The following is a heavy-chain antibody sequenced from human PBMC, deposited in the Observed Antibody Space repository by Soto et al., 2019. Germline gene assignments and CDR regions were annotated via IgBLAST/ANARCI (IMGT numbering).Heavy chain of an antibody. CDR3: ASSNYYGSGSYVGTNFDY. Sequence: GASVKVSCKASGYTFTSCGISWVRQAPGQGLEWMGWISAYNGNTNYAQKLQGRVTMTTDTSTSTAYMELRSLRSDDTAVYYCASSNYYGSGSYVGTNFDYWGQGTLVTVSS. D-gene: IGHD3-10*01. J-gene: IGHJ4*02. CDR1: GYTFTSCG. CDR2: ISAYNGNT. V-gene: IGHV1-18*01.